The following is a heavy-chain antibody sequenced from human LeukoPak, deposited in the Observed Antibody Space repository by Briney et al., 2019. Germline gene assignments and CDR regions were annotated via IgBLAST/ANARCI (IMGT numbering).Heavy chain of an antibody. CDR3: ATVRTSSWSNQDAFDI. CDR1: GFTFSDYD. J-gene: IGHJ3*02. Sequence: GGSLRLSCAASGFTFSDYDMSWIRQAPGKGLEWVSYISCGGSTIYYADSVKGRFTISRDNAKNTLYLQMTSLRAEDTAVYYCATVRTSSWSNQDAFDIWGQGTMVTVYS. D-gene: IGHD6-13*01. V-gene: IGHV3-11*01. CDR2: ISCGGSTI.